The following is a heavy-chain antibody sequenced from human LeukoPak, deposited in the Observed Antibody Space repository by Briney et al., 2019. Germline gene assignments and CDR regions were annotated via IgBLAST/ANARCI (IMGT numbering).Heavy chain of an antibody. J-gene: IGHJ4*02. CDR2: IYYNGST. D-gene: IGHD2-15*01. Sequence: SETLSLTCTVSGGSISHYYWSWIRQSPGKGLEGIGYIYYNGSTNYNPSLKSRVTMSVDMSKNQFSLKLSSVTAADTAIYYCARKGGHFDYWGQGTLVTVSS. V-gene: IGHV4-59*01. CDR1: GGSISHYY. CDR3: ARKGGHFDY.